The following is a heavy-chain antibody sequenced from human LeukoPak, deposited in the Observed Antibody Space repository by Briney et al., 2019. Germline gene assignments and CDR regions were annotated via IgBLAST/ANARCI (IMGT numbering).Heavy chain of an antibody. D-gene: IGHD4-17*01. CDR3: AQDGDPTVTTDFDY. V-gene: IGHV3-23*01. J-gene: IGHJ4*02. Sequence: GGSLRLSCAASGFTFTSYAMNWVRQAPGKGLEWVSAISDSGSNTYYADSVKGRFSISRDNSKNTLYLHMNSLRAEDTAVYYCAQDGDPTVTTDFDYWGQGTLVTVSS. CDR2: ISDSGSNT. CDR1: GFTFTSYA.